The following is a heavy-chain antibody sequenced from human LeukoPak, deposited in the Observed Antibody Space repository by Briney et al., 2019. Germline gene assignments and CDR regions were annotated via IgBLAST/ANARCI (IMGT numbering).Heavy chain of an antibody. CDR1: GFTFSSYG. CDR2: IWYDGSNK. Sequence: PGGSLRLSCAASGFTFSSYGMHWVRQAPGEGLEWVAVIWYDGSNKYYADSVKGRFTISRDNSKNTLYLQMNSLRAEDTAVYYCARDGTAAGDYYFDYWGQGTLVTVSS. CDR3: ARDGTAAGDYYFDY. J-gene: IGHJ4*02. V-gene: IGHV3-33*01. D-gene: IGHD6-13*01.